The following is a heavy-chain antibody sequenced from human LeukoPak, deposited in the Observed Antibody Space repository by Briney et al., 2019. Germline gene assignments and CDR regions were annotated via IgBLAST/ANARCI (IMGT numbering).Heavy chain of an antibody. CDR1: GFTVGTNY. V-gene: IGHV3-53*01. Sequence: PGGSLRLSCAASGFTVGTNYMSWVRQAPGKGLEWVSLIYSGSSTYFANSVKGRFTISRDNAKNTLYLQMNSLRAEDTAVYYCARVHVGTSTTYPYDYWGQGTLVTVSS. J-gene: IGHJ4*02. CDR3: ARVHVGTSTTYPYDY. CDR2: IYSGSST. D-gene: IGHD1-14*01.